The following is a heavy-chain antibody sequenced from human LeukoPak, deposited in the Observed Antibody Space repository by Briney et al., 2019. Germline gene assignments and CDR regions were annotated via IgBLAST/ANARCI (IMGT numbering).Heavy chain of an antibody. V-gene: IGHV3-30*18. D-gene: IGHD6-13*01. CDR2: ISYDGSNK. CDR1: GFTFSSYG. J-gene: IGHJ4*02. Sequence: GGSLRLSCAASGFTFSSYGMHWVRQAPGKGLEWVAVISYDGSNKYYADSVKGRFTISRDNSKNTLYLQMNSLRAEDTAVNYCAKDGPDSSSWYFDYWGQGTLVTVSS. CDR3: AKDGPDSSSWYFDY.